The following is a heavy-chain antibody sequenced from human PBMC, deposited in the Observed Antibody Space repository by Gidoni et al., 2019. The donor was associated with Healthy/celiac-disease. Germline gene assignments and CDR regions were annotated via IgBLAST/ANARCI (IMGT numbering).Heavy chain of an antibody. J-gene: IGHJ6*02. D-gene: IGHD6-19*01. V-gene: IGHV1-3*01. CDR3: ARDHYLGGIAVAGHYYYGMDV. Sequence: QVQLVQSGAEVKKPGASVKVSCKASGYTFTSYAMHWVRQAPGQRLEWMGWINAGNGNTKYSQKFQGRVTITRDTSASTAYMELSSLRSEDTAVYYCARDHYLGGIAVAGHYYYGMDVWGQGTTVTVSS. CDR2: INAGNGNT. CDR1: GYTFTSYA.